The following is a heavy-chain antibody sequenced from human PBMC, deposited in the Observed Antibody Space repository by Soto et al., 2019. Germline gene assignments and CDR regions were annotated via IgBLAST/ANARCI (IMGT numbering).Heavy chain of an antibody. CDR2: IYYSGST. D-gene: IGHD6-19*01. CDR3: ASLSSGWYVRSFDY. V-gene: IGHV4-39*01. J-gene: IGHJ4*02. CDR1: GGSISSSSYY. Sequence: PSETLSLTCTVSGGSISSSSYYWGWIRQPPGKGLGWIGSIYYSGSTYYNPSLKSRVTISVDTSKNQFSLKLSSVTAADTAVYYCASLSSGWYVRSFDYWGQGTLVTVSS.